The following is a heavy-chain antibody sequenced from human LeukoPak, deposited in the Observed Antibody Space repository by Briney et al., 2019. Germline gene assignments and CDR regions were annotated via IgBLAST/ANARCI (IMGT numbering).Heavy chain of an antibody. V-gene: IGHV3-53*01. Sequence: PGGSLRLSCAASGFTVSSNYMSWVRQAPGKRLEWVSVIYSGGSTYYADSVKGRFTISRDNSKNTLYLQMNSLRAEDTAVYYCARDRVAGQFDSWGQGTLVTVSS. CDR3: ARDRVAGQFDS. J-gene: IGHJ4*02. CDR1: GFTVSSNY. CDR2: IYSGGST. D-gene: IGHD6-19*01.